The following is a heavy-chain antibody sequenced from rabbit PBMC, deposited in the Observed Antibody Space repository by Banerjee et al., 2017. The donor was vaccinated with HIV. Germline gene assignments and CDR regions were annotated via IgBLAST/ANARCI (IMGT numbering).Heavy chain of an antibody. J-gene: IGHJ4*01. CDR2: IYVGAAGNT. D-gene: IGHD3-1*01. Sequence: LVESGGDLVKPGASLTLTCTASGFSFSSSIYICWVRQAPGKGLEWVACIYVGAAGNTYYADWAQGRFTISKASSTTVTLQMTSLTAADTAAYFCARDLASVVGWNFNLWGPGTLVTVS. CDR1: GFSFSSSIY. V-gene: IGHV1S40*01. CDR3: ARDLASVVGWNFNL.